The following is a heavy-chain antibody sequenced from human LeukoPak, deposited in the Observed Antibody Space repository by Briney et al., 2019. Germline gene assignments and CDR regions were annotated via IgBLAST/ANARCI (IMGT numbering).Heavy chain of an antibody. V-gene: IGHV1-2*02. D-gene: IGHD5-12*01. CDR1: GYTFTGYY. J-gene: IGHJ4*02. CDR3: AIEEGATSNLDY. CDR2: INPNSGGT. Sequence: ASVKVSCKASGYTFTGYYMHWVRQAPGQGLEWMGWINPNSGGTNYAQKFQGRVTMTRDTSISTAYMELSRLRSDDTAVYYCAIEEGATSNLDYWGQGTLVTVSS.